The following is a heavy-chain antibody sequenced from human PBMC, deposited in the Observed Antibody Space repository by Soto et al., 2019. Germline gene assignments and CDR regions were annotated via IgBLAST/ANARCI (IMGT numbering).Heavy chain of an antibody. V-gene: IGHV5-51*01. CDR2: IYPDESDT. D-gene: IGHD5-12*01. J-gene: IGHJ6*02. CDR3: VRMGFSGGGYLSYYYYGMDI. Sequence: PCESKKVSCHGSGCSIIKYWSGRVSKIPRKGLEWMAIIYPDESDTRYSPSFQGQVTISADKSISTAYLQWSSLKASGTAMYYCVRMGFSGGGYLSYYYYGMDIWGQGTTVTVSS. CDR1: GCSIIKYW.